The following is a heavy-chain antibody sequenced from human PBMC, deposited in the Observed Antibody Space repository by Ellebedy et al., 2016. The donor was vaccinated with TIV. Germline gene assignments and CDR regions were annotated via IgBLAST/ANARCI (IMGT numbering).Heavy chain of an antibody. J-gene: IGHJ4*02. CDR1: GDSFSNYY. V-gene: IGHV4-34*01. CDR2: IHPSGST. CDR3: ARLSHQIPD. Sequence: SETLSLTCTVYGDSFSNYYLSWIRQPPGKGLEWIGEIHPSGSTNYNPSLTSRVTLSLDTSKNQFSLKLSSVTAADTAVYYCARLSHQIPDWGQGILVTVSS.